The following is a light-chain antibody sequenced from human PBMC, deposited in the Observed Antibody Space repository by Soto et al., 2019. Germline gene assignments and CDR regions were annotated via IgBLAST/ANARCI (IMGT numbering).Light chain of an antibody. V-gene: IGLV2-8*01. CDR3: SSYAGTAYV. CDR1: SSDVAGYNY. CDR2: EVT. J-gene: IGLJ1*01. Sequence: QSALTQPPSASGSPGQSVTISCTGTSSDVAGYNYVSWYQQHPGKAPKLMIYEVTKRPSGVPDRFSGSKSGNTASLTVSGLQAEDEADYYCSSYAGTAYVFGPGTKVTVL.